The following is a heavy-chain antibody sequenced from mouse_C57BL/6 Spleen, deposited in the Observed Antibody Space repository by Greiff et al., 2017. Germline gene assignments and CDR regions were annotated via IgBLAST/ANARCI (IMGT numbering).Heavy chain of an antibody. CDR1: GFSIKNTY. CDR2: IDPANGNT. Sequence: VQLQQSVAELVRPGASVKLSCTASGFSIKNTYMHWVKQRPEQGLEWIGRIDPANGNTKYAPKFQGKATITADTSSNTAYLQLSSLTSEDTAIYYCARPPIYYYGSSLYFDYWGQGTTLTVSS. CDR3: ARPPIYYYGSSLYFDY. V-gene: IGHV14-3*01. J-gene: IGHJ2*01. D-gene: IGHD1-1*01.